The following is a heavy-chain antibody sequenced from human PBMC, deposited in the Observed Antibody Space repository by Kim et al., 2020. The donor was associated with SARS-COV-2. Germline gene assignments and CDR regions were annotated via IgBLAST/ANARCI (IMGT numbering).Heavy chain of an antibody. CDR2: IIPILGIA. D-gene: IGHD2-21*02. V-gene: IGHV1-69*04. CDR1: GGTFSSYA. J-gene: IGHJ6*02. CDR3: ATQKGDDYYPISLYYYYGMDV. Sequence: SVKVSCKASGGTFSSYAISWVRQAPGQGLEWMGRIIPILGIANYAQKFQGRVTITADKSTSTAYMELSSLRSEDTAVYYCATQKGDDYYPISLYYYYGMDVWGQGTTVTVSS.